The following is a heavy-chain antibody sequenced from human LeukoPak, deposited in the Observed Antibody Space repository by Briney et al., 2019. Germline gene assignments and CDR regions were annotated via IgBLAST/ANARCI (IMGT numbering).Heavy chain of an antibody. CDR2: IYPGDSDT. Sequence: EEPLKISCKGSGYSFTTYWIGWVRQMPGKGLEWMGIIYPGDSDTRYSPSFQGQVTPSADKSISAAYLQWNSLKASDTAMYYCARQELGGIFDYWGQGTLVTVSS. V-gene: IGHV5-51*01. CDR1: GYSFTTYW. J-gene: IGHJ4*02. CDR3: ARQELGGIFDY. D-gene: IGHD1-26*01.